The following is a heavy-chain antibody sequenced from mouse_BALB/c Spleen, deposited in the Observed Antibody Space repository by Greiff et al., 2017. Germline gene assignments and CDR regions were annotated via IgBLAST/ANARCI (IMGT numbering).Heavy chain of an antibody. CDR1: GYTFTDYE. D-gene: IGHD2-1*01. CDR3: TRRKNYGNLDYAMDY. CDR2: IDPETGGT. V-gene: IGHV1-15*01. Sequence: VQLKESGAELVRPGASVTLSCKASGYTFTDYEMHWVKQTPVHGLEWIGAIDPETGGTAYNQKFKGKATLTADKSSSTAYMELRSLTSEDSAVYYCTRRKNYGNLDYAMDYWGQGTSVTVSS. J-gene: IGHJ4*01.